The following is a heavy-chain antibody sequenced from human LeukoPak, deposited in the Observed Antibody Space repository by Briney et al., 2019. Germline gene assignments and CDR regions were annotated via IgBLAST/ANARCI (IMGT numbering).Heavy chain of an antibody. CDR2: IYYSGST. CDR1: GYSISSSYY. V-gene: IGHV4-39*01. J-gene: IGHJ4*02. Sequence: SSETLSLTCTVSGYSISSSYYWGWIRQPPGKGLEWIGSIYYSGSTYYNPSLKSRVTISVDTSKNQFSLKLSSVTAADTAVYYCARQLEVTHFDYWGQGTLVTVSS. CDR3: ARQLEVTHFDY.